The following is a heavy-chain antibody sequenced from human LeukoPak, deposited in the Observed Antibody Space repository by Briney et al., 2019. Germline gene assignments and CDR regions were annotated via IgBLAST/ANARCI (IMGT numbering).Heavy chain of an antibody. Sequence: TVKVSCKASGGTFSSYAISWVRQAPGQGLQWMGGIIPIFGTANYAQKFQGRVTITTDESTSTAYMELSSLRSEDTAVYYCARGWDIVGATNAFDIWGQGTMVTVSS. CDR1: GGTFSSYA. CDR2: IIPIFGTA. J-gene: IGHJ3*02. D-gene: IGHD1-26*01. V-gene: IGHV1-69*05. CDR3: ARGWDIVGATNAFDI.